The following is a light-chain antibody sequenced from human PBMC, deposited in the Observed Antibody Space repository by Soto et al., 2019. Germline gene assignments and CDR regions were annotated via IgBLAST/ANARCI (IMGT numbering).Light chain of an antibody. Sequence: QSVLTQPPSASGTPGPRITISCSGSSSNIGSHSVNWYQQLPGTAPKLLIYRSSQRPSGVPDRFSGSKSGTSASRAISGLQSGDEADYYCARWDDSLNGPVFGGGTTLTVL. CDR2: RSS. J-gene: IGLJ3*02. CDR1: SSNIGSHS. V-gene: IGLV1-44*01. CDR3: ARWDDSLNGPV.